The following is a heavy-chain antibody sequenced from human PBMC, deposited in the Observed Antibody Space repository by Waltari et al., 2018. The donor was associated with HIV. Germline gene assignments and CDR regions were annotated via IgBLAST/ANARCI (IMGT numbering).Heavy chain of an antibody. CDR1: GFHFGDYA. CDR2: SRSEALGGTT. CDR3: SKAVAGFYYFDY. J-gene: IGHJ4*02. D-gene: IGHD6-19*01. Sequence: EVQLVEAGGGLVRPGGSLELPLRASGFHFGDYAMSWVRQAPGKGLEWVGFSRSEALGGTTKYAASVKGRVTISRDDSKSIAYLQMNSLKTEDTAVYYCSKAVAGFYYFDYWGQGTLVTVSS. V-gene: IGHV3-49*04.